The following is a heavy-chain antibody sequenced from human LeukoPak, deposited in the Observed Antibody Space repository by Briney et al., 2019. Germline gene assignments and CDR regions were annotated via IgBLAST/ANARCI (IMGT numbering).Heavy chain of an antibody. CDR1: GFTFSRYA. V-gene: IGHV3-23*01. D-gene: IGHD5-18*01. Sequence: PGGSLRLSCAASGFTFSRYAMSWVRQAPGKGLEWVSAISGSGDSTYYADSVKGRFTISRDNSRNTLYLQMNSLRAEDTAVYYCAKGGGYSYGFHYFDYWGQGTLVTVSS. CDR3: AKGGGYSYGFHYFDY. J-gene: IGHJ4*02. CDR2: ISGSGDST.